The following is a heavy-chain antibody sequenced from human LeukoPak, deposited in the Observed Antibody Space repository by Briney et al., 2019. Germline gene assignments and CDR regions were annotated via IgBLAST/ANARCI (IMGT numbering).Heavy chain of an antibody. CDR1: GGSISSGDYY. J-gene: IGHJ4*02. CDR3: ARTSGYDYSYFDY. CDR2: IYYSGST. V-gene: IGHV4-30-4*01. D-gene: IGHD5-12*01. Sequence: SETLSLTCTVSGGSISSGDYYWSWIRQPPGNGLEWIGYIYYSGSTYYNPSLKSRVTISADTSKNQFSLKLSSVTAADTAVYYCARTSGYDYSYFDYWGQGTLVTVSS.